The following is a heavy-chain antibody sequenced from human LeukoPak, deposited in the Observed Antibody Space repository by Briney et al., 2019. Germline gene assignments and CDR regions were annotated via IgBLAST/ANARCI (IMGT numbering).Heavy chain of an antibody. J-gene: IGHJ4*02. D-gene: IGHD1-26*01. CDR2: ISWNSGSI. CDR1: GLTFDDYA. Sequence: GGSLRLSCAASGLTFDDYAMHWVRQAPGKGLEWVSGISWNSGSIGYADSVKGRFTISRDNAKNSLYLQMNSLRAEDMALYYCAKSSGSYHYFDYWGQGTLVTVSS. V-gene: IGHV3-9*03. CDR3: AKSSGSYHYFDY.